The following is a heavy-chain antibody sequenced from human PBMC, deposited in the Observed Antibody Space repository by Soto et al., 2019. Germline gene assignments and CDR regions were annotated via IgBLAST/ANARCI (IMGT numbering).Heavy chain of an antibody. V-gene: IGHV1-18*01. Sequence: GASVKVSCKASGYTFTSYGISWVRQAPGQGLEWMGWISAYNGNTNYAQKLQGRVTMTTDTSTSTAYMELRSLRSDDTAVYYCARVSYYDSSTMDWFDPWGQGTLVTVSS. J-gene: IGHJ5*02. CDR3: ARVSYYDSSTMDWFDP. D-gene: IGHD3-22*01. CDR1: GYTFTSYG. CDR2: ISAYNGNT.